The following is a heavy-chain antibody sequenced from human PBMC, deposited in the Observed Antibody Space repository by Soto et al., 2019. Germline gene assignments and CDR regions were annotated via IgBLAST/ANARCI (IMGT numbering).Heavy chain of an antibody. J-gene: IGHJ6*02. CDR2: ISYDGSNK. CDR1: GFTFSSYG. V-gene: IGHV3-30*18. Sequence: GGSLRLSCAASGFTFSSYGMHWVRQAPGKGLEWVAVISYDGSNKYYADSVKGRFTISRDNSKNTLYLQMNSLRAEDTAVYYCAKDLEMATPMGEGYYYYGMDVWGQGTTVTVSS. CDR3: AKDLEMATPMGEGYYYYGMDV. D-gene: IGHD3-16*01.